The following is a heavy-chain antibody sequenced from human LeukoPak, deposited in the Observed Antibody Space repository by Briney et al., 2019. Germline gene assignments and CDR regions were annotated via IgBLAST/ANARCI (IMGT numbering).Heavy chain of an antibody. J-gene: IGHJ4*02. CDR3: ARQYGSGSYFDY. Sequence: SGTLSLTCAVSGGSFSGYYWSWIRQPPGKGLEWIGEINHSGSTYYNPSLKSRVTISVDTSKNQFSLKLSSVTAADTAVYYCARQYGSGSYFDYWGQGTLVTVSS. CDR2: INHSGST. D-gene: IGHD3-10*01. CDR1: GGSFSGYY. V-gene: IGHV4-34*01.